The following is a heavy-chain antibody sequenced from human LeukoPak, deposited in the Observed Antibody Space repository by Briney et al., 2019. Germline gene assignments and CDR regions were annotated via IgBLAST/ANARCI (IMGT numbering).Heavy chain of an antibody. D-gene: IGHD3-9*01. V-gene: IGHV4-59*01. CDR1: GGSISSYY. CDR3: ARGILTGYYNAFDI. Sequence: SETLSLTCTVSGGSISSYYWSWIRQPPGKGLEWIGYIYYSGSTNYNSSLKSRVTISVDTSKNQFSLKLSSVTAADTAVYYCARGILTGYYNAFDIWGQGTMVTVSS. J-gene: IGHJ3*02. CDR2: IYYSGST.